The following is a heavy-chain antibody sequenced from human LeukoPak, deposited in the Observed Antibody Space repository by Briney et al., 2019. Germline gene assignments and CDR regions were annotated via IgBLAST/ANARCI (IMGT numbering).Heavy chain of an antibody. D-gene: IGHD3-22*01. V-gene: IGHV1-46*01. Sequence: GAPVKVSCKASGYTFTSYYMHWVRQAPGQGLEWMGIINPSGGSTSYAQKFQGRVTMTRDTSTSTVYMELSSLRSEDTAVYYCARAVTMIVVVRHFWYFDLWGRGTLVTVSS. CDR3: ARAVTMIVVVRHFWYFDL. J-gene: IGHJ2*01. CDR1: GYTFTSYY. CDR2: INPSGGST.